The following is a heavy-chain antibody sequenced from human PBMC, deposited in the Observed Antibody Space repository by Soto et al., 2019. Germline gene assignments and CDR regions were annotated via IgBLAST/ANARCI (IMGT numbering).Heavy chain of an antibody. CDR1: GGSFSGYF. D-gene: IGHD3-22*01. Sequence: TLSLTCAVYGGSFSGYFWSWIRQPPGKGLEWIGEIHHSGSTNCNPSLKSRVTISVDTSKNQFSLKLSSVTAADTAVYYCARGYYYDSSGYSLLWNYWGQGTLVTVSS. CDR3: ARGYYYDSSGYSLLWNY. J-gene: IGHJ4*02. CDR2: IHHSGST. V-gene: IGHV4-34*01.